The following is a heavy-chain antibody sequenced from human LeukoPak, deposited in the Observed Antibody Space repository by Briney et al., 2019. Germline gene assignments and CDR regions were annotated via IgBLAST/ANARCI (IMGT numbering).Heavy chain of an antibody. CDR3: ARDSKAGLSAFDY. CDR1: GYTFSSYG. CDR2: ISADNGNK. V-gene: IGHV1-18*01. Sequence: ASVKVSCKASGYTFSSYGISWVRQAPGQRLEWMGWISADNGNKNYAQKLQDRVTMTTDTSTSIAYMELRSLRSDDTAVYYCARDSKAGLSAFDYWGQGTLVTVSS. D-gene: IGHD2/OR15-2a*01. J-gene: IGHJ4*02.